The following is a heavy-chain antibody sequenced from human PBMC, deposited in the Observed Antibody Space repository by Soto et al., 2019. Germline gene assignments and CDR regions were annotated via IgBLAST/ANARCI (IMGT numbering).Heavy chain of an antibody. V-gene: IGHV4-59*01. CDR2: IYYSGST. Sequence: SETLSLTCTVSGGSISSYYWSWIRQPPGKGLEWIGYIYYSGSTNYNPSLKSRVTISVDTSKNQFSLKLSSVTAADTAVYYCARGLHRRGYYFDYWGQGTLVTVS. CDR3: ARGLHRRGYYFDY. D-gene: IGHD4-4*01. J-gene: IGHJ4*02. CDR1: GGSISSYY.